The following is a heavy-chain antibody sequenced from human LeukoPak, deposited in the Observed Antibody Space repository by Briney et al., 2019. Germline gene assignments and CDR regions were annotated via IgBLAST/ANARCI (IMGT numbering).Heavy chain of an antibody. CDR3: ARDKRHYYGSSDDTYYMDV. CDR2: ISSAGSNE. V-gene: IGHV3-30*04. CDR1: GFTFISYT. D-gene: IGHD3-22*01. J-gene: IGHJ6*03. Sequence: PGRSLSLSCAASGFTFISYTVHWVRQTPGKGLEWVAVISSAGSNEYYADSVKSRFTTSRNNSKHTLYLQMNSLRPEDAAVYYCARDKRHYYGSSDDTYYMDVWGKGTTVTVSS.